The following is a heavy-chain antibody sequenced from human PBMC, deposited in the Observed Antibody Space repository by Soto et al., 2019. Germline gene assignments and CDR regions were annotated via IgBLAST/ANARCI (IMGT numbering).Heavy chain of an antibody. Sequence: QVQLLQSGAEVKEPGASVKVSCKASGYNFVTFGVGWVRQAPGQGLEWMGWITPDNGNTNYAQKFQGRATMTTDTSTSTAYMEVGSLRSDGTAVYYCARLAPCACGTCYSLPLDLWGQGSLVTVSS. V-gene: IGHV1-18*01. CDR3: ARLAPCACGTCYSLPLDL. CDR2: ITPDNGNT. J-gene: IGHJ5*02. CDR1: GYNFVTFG. D-gene: IGHD2-15*01.